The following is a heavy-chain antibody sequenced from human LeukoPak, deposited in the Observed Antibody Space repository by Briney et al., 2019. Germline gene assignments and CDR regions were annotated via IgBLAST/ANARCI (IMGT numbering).Heavy chain of an antibody. CDR3: ARDLGDYSFDY. Sequence: GGSLRLSCAASGFTFSSYSMNWVRQAPGKGLEWVSSISSSSYIYYADSVKGRFTISGDNAKNSLYLQMNSLRAEDTAVYYCARDLGDYSFDYWGQGTLVTVSS. D-gene: IGHD4-17*01. V-gene: IGHV3-21*01. J-gene: IGHJ4*02. CDR2: ISSSSYI. CDR1: GFTFSSYS.